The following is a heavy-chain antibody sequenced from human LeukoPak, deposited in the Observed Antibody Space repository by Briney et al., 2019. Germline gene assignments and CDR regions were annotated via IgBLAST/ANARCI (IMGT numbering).Heavy chain of an antibody. CDR2: ISAYNGNT. J-gene: IGHJ4*02. Sequence: ASVKVSCKASGYTFTSHGISWVRQAPGQGLEWMGWISAYNGNTNYAQKLQGRVTMTTDTSTSTAYMELRSLRSDDTAVYYCARDIHCSSTSCYTGGMFDYWGQGTLVTVSS. CDR1: GYTFTSHG. V-gene: IGHV1-18*01. CDR3: ARDIHCSSTSCYTGGMFDY. D-gene: IGHD2-2*02.